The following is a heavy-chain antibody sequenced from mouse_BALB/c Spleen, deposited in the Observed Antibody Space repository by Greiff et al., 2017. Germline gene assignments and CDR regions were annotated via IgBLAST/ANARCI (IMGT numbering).Heavy chain of an antibody. D-gene: IGHD2-4*01. J-gene: IGHJ3*01. CDR3: ARTRYDYDPFAY. CDR1: GFNIKDTY. V-gene: IGHV14-3*02. Sequence: EVQLQESGAELVKPGASVKLSCTASGFNIKDTYMHWVKQRPEQGLEWIGRIDPANGNTKYDPKFQGKATITADTSSNTAYLQLSSLTSEDTAVYYCARTRYDYDPFAYWGQGTLVTVSA. CDR2: IDPANGNT.